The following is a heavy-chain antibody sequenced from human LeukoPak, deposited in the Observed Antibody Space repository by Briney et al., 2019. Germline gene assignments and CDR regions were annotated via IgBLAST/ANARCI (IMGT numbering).Heavy chain of an antibody. J-gene: IGHJ4*02. D-gene: IGHD4-11*01. CDR2: IRSKANSYAT. CDR3: STLTSRGLSDS. CDR1: GFTFSGSA. V-gene: IGHV3-73*01. Sequence: PGGSLKLSCAASGFTFSGSAMHWVRQASGKGLEWVGRIRSKANSYATAYAAPVKGRFTFSRDDSKNMLYLQMNSLKSEDTAVYYCSTLTSRGLSDSWGQGTLVTVSS.